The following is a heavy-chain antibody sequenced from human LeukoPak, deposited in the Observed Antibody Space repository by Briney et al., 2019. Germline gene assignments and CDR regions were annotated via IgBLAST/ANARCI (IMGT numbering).Heavy chain of an antibody. J-gene: IGHJ4*02. V-gene: IGHV4-59*01. Sequence: SETLSLTCTVSGGSISSYYWSWIRQPPGKGLEWIGYIYYSGSTNYNPSLTSRVTISVDTSKNQFSLKLSSVTAADTAVYYCARHLDYYGSGIYEYWGQGTLVTVSS. CDR3: ARHLDYYGSGIYEY. CDR1: GGSISSYY. D-gene: IGHD3-10*01. CDR2: IYYSGST.